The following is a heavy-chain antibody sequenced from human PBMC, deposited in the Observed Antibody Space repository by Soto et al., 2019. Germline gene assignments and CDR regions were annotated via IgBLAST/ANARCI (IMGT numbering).Heavy chain of an antibody. Sequence: SETLSLTCTVSGGSVSSGSYYWSWIRRPPGKGLEWIGYIYYSGSTNYNPSLKSRVTISVDTSKNQFSLKLSSVTAADTAVYYCARAKRYSSGWYLSDYWGQGTLVTASS. CDR2: IYYSGST. CDR1: GGSVSSGSYY. CDR3: ARAKRYSSGWYLSDY. V-gene: IGHV4-61*01. D-gene: IGHD6-19*01. J-gene: IGHJ4*02.